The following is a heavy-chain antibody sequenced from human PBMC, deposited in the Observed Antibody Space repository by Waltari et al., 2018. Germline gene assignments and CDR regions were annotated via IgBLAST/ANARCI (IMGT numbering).Heavy chain of an antibody. CDR1: GFTFSSYD. Sequence: EVPLVESGGGLVQPGGSLRLSCAASGFTFSSYDMHWVRQATGKGLEWVSAIGTAGDTYYPGSVKGRFTISRDNSKNTLYLQMNSLRAEDTAVYYCARTVGAPLLDYWGQGTLVTVSS. V-gene: IGHV3-13*01. D-gene: IGHD3-16*01. CDR2: IGTAGDT. CDR3: ARTVGAPLLDY. J-gene: IGHJ4*02.